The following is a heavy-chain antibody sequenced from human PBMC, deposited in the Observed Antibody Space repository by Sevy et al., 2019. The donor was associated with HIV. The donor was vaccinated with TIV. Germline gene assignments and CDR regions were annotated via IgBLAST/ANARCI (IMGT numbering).Heavy chain of an antibody. Sequence: SQTLSLTCAISGDSVSSNTAAWNWIRQSPSRGLEWLGRTYYRSKWFNDYAVSVISRISINPDTSQNLFSLQLNSVTPEDTAMYYCARDQSSVGSNWDSVAPADYGMDVWGQGTTVTVSS. CDR2: TYYRSKWFN. V-gene: IGHV6-1*01. CDR1: GDSVSSNTAA. D-gene: IGHD2-2*01. J-gene: IGHJ6*02. CDR3: ARDQSSVGSNWDSVAPADYGMDV.